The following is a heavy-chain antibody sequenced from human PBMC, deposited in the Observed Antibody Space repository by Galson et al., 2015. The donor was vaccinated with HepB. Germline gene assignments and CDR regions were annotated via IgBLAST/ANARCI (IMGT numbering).Heavy chain of an antibody. V-gene: IGHV3-23*01. CDR3: AKDLGSTSPGRIDY. CDR2: ISSGGGST. J-gene: IGHJ4*02. D-gene: IGHD2/OR15-2a*01. Sequence: SLRLSCAASGFTFNNYAMSWVRQAPGKGLEWASSISSGGGSTYYVDSVKGRLTISRDNSKKTLYLQMNSLRAEDTAIYFCAKDLGSTSPGRIDYWGQGTLVTVSS. CDR1: GFTFNNYA.